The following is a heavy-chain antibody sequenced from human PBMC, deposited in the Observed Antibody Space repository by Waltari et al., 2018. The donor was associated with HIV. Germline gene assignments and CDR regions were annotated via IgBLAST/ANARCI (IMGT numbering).Heavy chain of an antibody. CDR2: IYYSGST. V-gene: IGHV4-39*01. Sequence: QLQLQESGPGLVKPSETLSLTCTVSDGSIDRSSYYLGWIRQPPGKGLEWIGSIYYSGSTYDNPSLKSRVTISVDTSKNRFSLKLSSVTAADTAVYYCARHVGGYDSSGYFPYYFDYWGQGALVTVSS. J-gene: IGHJ4*02. D-gene: IGHD3-22*01. CDR3: ARHVGGYDSSGYFPYYFDY. CDR1: DGSIDRSSYY.